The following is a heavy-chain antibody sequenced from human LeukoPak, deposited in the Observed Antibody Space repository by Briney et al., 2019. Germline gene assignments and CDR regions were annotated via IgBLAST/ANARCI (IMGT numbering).Heavy chain of an antibody. CDR3: ARKVAAAGTAGYFDY. CDR2: MYSGGST. D-gene: IGHD6-13*01. Sequence: GGSLRLSCAASEFTVSSNYMSWVRQAPAKGLEWVSVMYSGGSTYYADSVKGRFTISRDNSKNTLYLQMNSLRAEDTAVYYCARKVAAAGTAGYFDYWGQGTLVTVSS. J-gene: IGHJ4*02. CDR1: EFTVSSNY. V-gene: IGHV3-66*02.